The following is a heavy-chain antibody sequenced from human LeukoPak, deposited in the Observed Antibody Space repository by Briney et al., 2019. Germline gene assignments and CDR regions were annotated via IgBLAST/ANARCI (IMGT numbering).Heavy chain of an antibody. CDR1: GGSVSSGNYY. V-gene: IGHV4-61*01. CDR2: IYYSGST. D-gene: IGHD3/OR15-3a*01. Sequence: PSETLSLTCTVPGGSVSSGNYYWSWIRQPPGKGPEWIGYIYYSGSTNYNPSLKSRVTISVDTSKNQFSLKLSSVTAADTAVYYCARDLGTGVDYWGQGTLVSVSS. CDR3: ARDLGTGVDY. J-gene: IGHJ4*02.